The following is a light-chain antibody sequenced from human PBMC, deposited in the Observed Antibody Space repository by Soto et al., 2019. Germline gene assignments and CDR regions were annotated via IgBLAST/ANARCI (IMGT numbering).Light chain of an antibody. CDR2: GAS. V-gene: IGKV3-20*01. Sequence: EIVLTQSPGTLSLSPGQRATLSCRASQSVSNTYLAWYQHKPGQAPRLLIYGASSRATGIPDRFSGSGSGTDFTLTISRLEPEDFAMYYCQQYGHSPLGFGGGNKVEIK. CDR1: QSVSNTY. J-gene: IGKJ4*01. CDR3: QQYGHSPLG.